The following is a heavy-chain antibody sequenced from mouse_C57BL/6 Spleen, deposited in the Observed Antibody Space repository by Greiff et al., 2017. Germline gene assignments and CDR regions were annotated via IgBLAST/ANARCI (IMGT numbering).Heavy chain of an antibody. J-gene: IGHJ2*01. CDR2: IYPGSGST. V-gene: IGHV1-55*01. D-gene: IGHD1-1*01. Sequence: QVQLKQPGAELVKPGASVKMSCKASGYTFTSYWITWVKQRPGQGLEWIGDIYPGSGSTNYNEKFKSKATLTVDTSSSTACMQLSSLSAEDSAVYYCARRAYGSFGSFDYWGQGTTLTVSS. CDR1: GYTFTSYW. CDR3: ARRAYGSFGSFDY.